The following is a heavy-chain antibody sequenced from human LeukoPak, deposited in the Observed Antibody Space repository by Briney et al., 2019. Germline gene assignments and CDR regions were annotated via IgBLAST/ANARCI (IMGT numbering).Heavy chain of an antibody. J-gene: IGHJ3*02. V-gene: IGHV3-66*01. Sequence: QPGGSLRLSCAASGLTISNNFMGWVRQAPGKGLEWVSLIYSGGSTYSADSVEGRFTISRDNSKNTLYLQMSSLRAEDTAVYYCVKDRGSGSYYFGAFDIWGQGTMVTVSS. CDR2: IYSGGST. CDR1: GLTISNNF. D-gene: IGHD1-26*01. CDR3: VKDRGSGSYYFGAFDI.